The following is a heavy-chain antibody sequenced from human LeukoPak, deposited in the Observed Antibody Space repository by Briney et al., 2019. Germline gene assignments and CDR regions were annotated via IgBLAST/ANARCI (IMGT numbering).Heavy chain of an antibody. Sequence: PSETLSLTCAVYGGSFSGYYWSWIRQPPGKGLEWIGEINHSGSTNYNLSLKSRVTISVDTSKNQFSLKLSSVTAADTAVYYCARGYYDSSGYYDYWGQGTLVTVSS. CDR2: INHSGST. J-gene: IGHJ4*02. V-gene: IGHV4-34*01. D-gene: IGHD3-22*01. CDR1: GGSFSGYY. CDR3: ARGYYDSSGYYDY.